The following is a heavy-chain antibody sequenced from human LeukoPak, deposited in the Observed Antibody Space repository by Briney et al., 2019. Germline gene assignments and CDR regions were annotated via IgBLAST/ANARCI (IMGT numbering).Heavy chain of an antibody. Sequence: SQTLSLTCAISGDSVSSTAWNWIRQSPSRGLEWLGRTYYRSKWYNDYAVSVKSRITINPDTSKNQFSPQLNSVAPEDTAVYYCARGGRGYCTSSSCYFDYWGQGTLVTVSS. V-gene: IGHV6-1*01. J-gene: IGHJ4*02. CDR2: TYYRSKWYN. CDR3: ARGGRGYCTSSSCYFDY. D-gene: IGHD2-2*01. CDR1: GDSVSSTA.